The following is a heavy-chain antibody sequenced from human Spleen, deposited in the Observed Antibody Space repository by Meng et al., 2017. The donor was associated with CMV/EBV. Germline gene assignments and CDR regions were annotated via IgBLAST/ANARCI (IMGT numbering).Heavy chain of an antibody. CDR3: ASWNKDSFGDPHYYYGMDV. D-gene: IGHD3-10*01. V-gene: IGHV1-69*02. Sequence: SVKVSCKASGGTFSSYTISWVRQAPGQGLEWMGRIIPILGIANYAQKFQGRVTITADKSTSTAYMELSSLRSEDTAVYYCASWNKDSFGDPHYYYGMDVWGQGTTVTVSS. CDR2: IIPILGIA. J-gene: IGHJ6*02. CDR1: GGTFSSYT.